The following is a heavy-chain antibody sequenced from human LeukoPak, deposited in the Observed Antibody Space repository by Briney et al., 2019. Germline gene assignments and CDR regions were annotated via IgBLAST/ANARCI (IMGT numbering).Heavy chain of an antibody. V-gene: IGHV3-48*02. CDR1: GFTFSSYS. Sequence: PGGSLRLSCAASGFTFSSYSMNWVRQAPGKGLEWVSYISSGTNTINYADSVKGRFTISRDNAKNSLYLQMNSLRDEDTAVYYCARLSMIRGVSADSWGQGTLVTVSS. CDR2: ISSGTNTI. CDR3: ARLSMIRGVSADS. J-gene: IGHJ4*02. D-gene: IGHD3-10*01.